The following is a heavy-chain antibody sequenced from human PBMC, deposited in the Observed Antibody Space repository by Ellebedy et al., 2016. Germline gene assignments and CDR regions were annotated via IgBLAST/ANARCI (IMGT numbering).Heavy chain of an antibody. CDR3: ARPMVRGVSNWFDP. V-gene: IGHV3-30-3*01. Sequence: GESLKISCAASGFTFSSYAMHWVRQAPGKGLEWVAVISYDGSNKYYADSVKGRFTISRDNSKNTLYLQMNSLRAEDTTVYYCARPMVRGVSNWFDPWGQGTLVTVSS. D-gene: IGHD3-10*01. CDR2: ISYDGSNK. J-gene: IGHJ5*02. CDR1: GFTFSSYA.